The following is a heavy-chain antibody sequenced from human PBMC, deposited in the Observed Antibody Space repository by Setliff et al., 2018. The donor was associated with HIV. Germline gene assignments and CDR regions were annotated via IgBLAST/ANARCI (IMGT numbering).Heavy chain of an antibody. D-gene: IGHD6-19*01. Sequence: GGSLRLSCAASGFTFSSYAMSWVRQAPGKGLEWVSAISGSGGSTYYADSVKGRFTISRDNSKNTLYLQMNSLRAEDTAVYYCTREKDSSGWYLNWFDPWGQGTLVTVSS. CDR2: ISGSGGST. V-gene: IGHV3-23*01. J-gene: IGHJ5*02. CDR3: TREKDSSGWYLNWFDP. CDR1: GFTFSSYA.